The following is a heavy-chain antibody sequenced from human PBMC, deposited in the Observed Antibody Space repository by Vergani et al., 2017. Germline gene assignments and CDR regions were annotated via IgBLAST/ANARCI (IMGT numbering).Heavy chain of an antibody. J-gene: IGHJ3*02. CDR3: ARLSGYYDSSGYYNYAFDI. D-gene: IGHD3-22*01. CDR2: IKQDGSEK. V-gene: IGHV3-7*01. Sequence: EVQLVESGGGLVQPGGSLRLSCAASGFTFSSYWMSWVRQAPGKGLEWVANIKQDGSEKYYVDSVKGRFTISRDNAKNSLYLQMNSLRAEDTALYYCARLSGYYDSSGYYNYAFDIWGQGTMVTVSS. CDR1: GFTFSSYW.